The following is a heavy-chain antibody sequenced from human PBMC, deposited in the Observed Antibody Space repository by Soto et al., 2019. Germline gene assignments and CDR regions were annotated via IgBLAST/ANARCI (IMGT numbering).Heavy chain of an antibody. CDR1: GGTFSSYA. D-gene: IGHD2-2*01. Sequence: ASVKVSCKASGGTFSSYAISWVRQAPGQGLEWMGGIIPIFGTANYAQKFQGRVTITADESTSTAYMELSSLRSEDTAVYYCASSPQYQLLFDYYYYYGMDVWGQGTTVTVSS. J-gene: IGHJ6*02. V-gene: IGHV1-69*13. CDR2: IIPIFGTA. CDR3: ASSPQYQLLFDYYYYYGMDV.